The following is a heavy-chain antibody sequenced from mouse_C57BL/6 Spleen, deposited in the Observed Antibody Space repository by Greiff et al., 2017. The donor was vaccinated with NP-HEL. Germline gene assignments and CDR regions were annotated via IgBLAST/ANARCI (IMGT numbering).Heavy chain of an antibody. Sequence: EVKLVESGGGLVKPGGSLKLSCAASGFTFSDYGMHWVRQAPEKGLEWVAYISSGSSTIYYADTVKGRFPISRDNAKNTLFLQMTSLRSEDTAMYYCARNDYWYFDVWGTGTTVTVSS. CDR3: ARNDYWYFDV. CDR1: GFTFSDYG. J-gene: IGHJ1*03. CDR2: ISSGSSTI. D-gene: IGHD2-3*01. V-gene: IGHV5-17*01.